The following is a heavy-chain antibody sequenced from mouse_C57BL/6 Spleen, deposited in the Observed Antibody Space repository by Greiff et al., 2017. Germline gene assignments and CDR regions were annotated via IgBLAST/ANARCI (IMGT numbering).Heavy chain of an antibody. CDR3: ARRRNWDYFDY. Sequence: QVQLQQPGTELVKPGASVQLSCKASGYTFTSYWLHWVKQRPGQGLEWMGNINPSNGGTNYNEKFKSKATLTLYKSSSTAYMQLSSLTSEDSAVYNCARRRNWDYFDYWGQGTTLTVSS. V-gene: IGHV1-53*01. D-gene: IGHD4-1*01. J-gene: IGHJ2*01. CDR2: INPSNGGT. CDR1: GYTFTSYW.